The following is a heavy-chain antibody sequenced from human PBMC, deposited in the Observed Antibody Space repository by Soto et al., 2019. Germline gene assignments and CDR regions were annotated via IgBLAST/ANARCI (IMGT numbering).Heavy chain of an antibody. CDR1: GGSFSGYY. CDR3: ARRYGYYFDY. D-gene: IGHD3-9*01. CDR2: INHSGST. J-gene: IGHJ4*02. V-gene: IGHV4-34*01. Sequence: SETLSLTCAVYGGSFSGYYWTWIRQPLGTGLEWIGEINHSGSTNYNPSLKSRVTISVDTSKNQFSLKLTSVTAADTAVYYCARRYGYYFDYSGQGTLVTVSS.